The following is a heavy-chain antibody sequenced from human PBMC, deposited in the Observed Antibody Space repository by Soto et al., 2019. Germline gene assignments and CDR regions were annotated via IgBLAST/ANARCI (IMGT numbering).Heavy chain of an antibody. CDR3: AKGRYDFWSGLTPYYYYYGMDV. CDR1: GFTFSSYG. D-gene: IGHD3-3*01. Sequence: GGSLRLSCAASGFTFSSYGMHWVRQAPGKGLEWVAVISYDGSNKYYADSVKGRFTISRDNSKNTLYLQMNSLRAEDTAVYYCAKGRYDFWSGLTPYYYYYGMDVWGQGTTVTVSS. J-gene: IGHJ6*02. V-gene: IGHV3-30*18. CDR2: ISYDGSNK.